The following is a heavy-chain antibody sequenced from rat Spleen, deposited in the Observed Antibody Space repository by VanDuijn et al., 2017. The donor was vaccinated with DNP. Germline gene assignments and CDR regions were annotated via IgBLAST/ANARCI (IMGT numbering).Heavy chain of an antibody. V-gene: IGHV5-22*01. CDR1: GFTFSDYY. CDR3: ARQSAIYYYGYVPTFFDY. CDR2: IIYDGSRT. J-gene: IGHJ2*01. D-gene: IGHD1-12*01. Sequence: EVQLVESGGGLVQPGRSLTLSCAASGFTFSDYYMAWVRQAPTKGLEWVATIIYDGSRTYYRDSVKGRFTISRDNAKSALYLQMNSLRSEDTATYYCARQSAIYYYGYVPTFFDYWGQGVMVAVSS.